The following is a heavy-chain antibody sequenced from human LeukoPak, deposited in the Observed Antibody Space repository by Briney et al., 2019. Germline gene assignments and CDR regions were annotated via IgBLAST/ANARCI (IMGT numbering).Heavy chain of an antibody. D-gene: IGHD7-27*01. Sequence: PGGSLRLPCAASGFTFSSYSMNWVRQAPGKGLEWVSSISSSSSYIYYTDSVKGRFTISRDNAKNSLYLQMNSLRAEDTAVYYCASPPWADYWGQGTLVTVSS. CDR1: GFTFSSYS. V-gene: IGHV3-21*01. CDR3: ASPPWADY. J-gene: IGHJ4*02. CDR2: ISSSSSYI.